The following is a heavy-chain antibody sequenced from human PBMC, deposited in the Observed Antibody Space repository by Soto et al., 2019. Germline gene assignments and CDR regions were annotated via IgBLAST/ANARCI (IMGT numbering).Heavy chain of an antibody. Sequence: GASVKVSCKASGYTFTGYYMHWVRQAPGQGLEWVGWINPNSGGTNYAQKFQGRVTMTRDTSISTAYMELSRLRSDDTAVYYCARGFDYEARNAFDIWGQGXMVTV. CDR2: INPNSGGT. CDR1: GYTFTGYY. D-gene: IGHD4-17*01. CDR3: ARGFDYEARNAFDI. J-gene: IGHJ3*02. V-gene: IGHV1-2*02.